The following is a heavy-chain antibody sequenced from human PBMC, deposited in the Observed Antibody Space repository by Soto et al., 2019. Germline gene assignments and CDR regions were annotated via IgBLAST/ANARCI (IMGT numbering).Heavy chain of an antibody. D-gene: IGHD2-2*01. V-gene: IGHV3-30*18. Sequence: GGSLRLSCAASGFTFSSYGMHWVRQAPGKGLEWVAVISYDGSNKYYADSVKGRFTISRDNSKNTLYLQMNSLRAEDTAVYYCAKEFERVVPAATNWFAPWGQGTLVTVSS. CDR3: AKEFERVVPAATNWFAP. CDR2: ISYDGSNK. J-gene: IGHJ5*02. CDR1: GFTFSSYG.